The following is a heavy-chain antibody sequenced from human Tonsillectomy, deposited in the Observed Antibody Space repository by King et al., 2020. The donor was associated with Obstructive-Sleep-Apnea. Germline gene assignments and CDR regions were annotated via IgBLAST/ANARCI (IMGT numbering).Heavy chain of an antibody. CDR3: AKIRNYDFWSGYPLVYGMDV. J-gene: IGHJ6*02. CDR2: ISGSGGST. D-gene: IGHD3-3*01. CDR1: GFTFSSYA. V-gene: IGHV3-23*04. Sequence: VQLVESGGGLVQPGGSLRLSCAASGFTFSSYAMSWVRQAPGKGLEWVSAISGSGGSTYYADSVKGRFTISRDNSKNTLYLQMNSLRAEDTAVYYCAKIRNYDFWSGYPLVYGMDVWGQGTTVTASS.